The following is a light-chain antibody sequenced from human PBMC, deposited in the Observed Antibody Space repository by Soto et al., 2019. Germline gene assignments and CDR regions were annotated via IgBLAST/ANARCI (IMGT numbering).Light chain of an antibody. Sequence: DIQVTQSPSSLSASVGDRVTITCRASQGISNWLAWYQQKPNEAPKTLIYFASRLHSRVPSRFSGSGSGTHFTLTITSLRPEEFATYCCLQYSTYPVTFGGGTKVEI. CDR3: LQYSTYPVT. J-gene: IGKJ4*01. CDR2: FAS. V-gene: IGKV1D-16*01. CDR1: QGISNW.